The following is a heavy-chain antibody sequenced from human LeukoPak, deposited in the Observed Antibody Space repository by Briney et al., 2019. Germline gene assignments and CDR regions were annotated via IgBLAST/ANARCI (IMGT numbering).Heavy chain of an antibody. V-gene: IGHV4-30-4*08. CDR3: AREGIAAAGTGFDY. CDR1: GGSISSGDYY. CDR2: IYYSGST. D-gene: IGHD6-13*01. J-gene: IGHJ4*02. Sequence: SETLSLTCTVSGGSISSGDYYWSWIRQPPGKGLEWIGYIYYSGSTYYNPSLKSRVTISVDTSKNQFSLKLSFVTAADTAVYYCAREGIAAAGTGFDYWGQGTLVTVSS.